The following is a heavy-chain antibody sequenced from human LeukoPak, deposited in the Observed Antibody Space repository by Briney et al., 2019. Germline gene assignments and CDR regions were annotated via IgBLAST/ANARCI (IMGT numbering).Heavy chain of an antibody. CDR2: IYTSGST. Sequence: SETLSLTCTVSGGSTSSYYWSWIRQPAGKGLEWIGRIYTSGSTNYNPSLKSRVTMSVDTSKNQFSLKLSSVTAADTAVYYCATSGGVRGVIGYYYGMDVWGQGTTVTVSS. J-gene: IGHJ6*02. CDR1: GGSTSSYY. CDR3: ATSGGVRGVIGYYYGMDV. D-gene: IGHD3-10*01. V-gene: IGHV4-4*07.